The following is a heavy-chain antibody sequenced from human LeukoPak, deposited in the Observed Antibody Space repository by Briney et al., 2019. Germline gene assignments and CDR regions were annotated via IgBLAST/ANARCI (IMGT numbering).Heavy chain of an antibody. D-gene: IGHD6-13*01. J-gene: IGHJ6*02. CDR2: ISSIGRST. V-gene: IGHV3-64D*06. Sequence: PGGSLRLSCSASGFIFNAYAMHWVRQAPGKGLECVSIISSIGRSTYYADSVKDRFTISRDNSKNTLYLQMSSLRPEDTAVYYCVKDIIAAAEYFYGLDVWGQGTKVTVSS. CDR3: VKDIIAAAEYFYGLDV. CDR1: GFIFNAYA.